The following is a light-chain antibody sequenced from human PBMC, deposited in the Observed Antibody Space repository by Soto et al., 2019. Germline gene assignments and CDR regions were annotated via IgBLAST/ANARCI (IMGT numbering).Light chain of an antibody. CDR2: AAS. V-gene: IGKV1-39*01. J-gene: IGKJ2*01. CDR3: QQSYSTPPYT. CDR1: QSISSY. Sequence: DIQMTQSPSSLSASVGDRVTITCRASQSISSYLNWYQQKPGKAPKLLSYAASSLQSGVPSRFSGSVSGTDFTLTNSSLQPEDFATYYCQQSYSTPPYTFGQGTKLEIK.